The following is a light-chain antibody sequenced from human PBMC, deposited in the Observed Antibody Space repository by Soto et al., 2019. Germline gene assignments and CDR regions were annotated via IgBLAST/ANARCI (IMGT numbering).Light chain of an antibody. CDR3: QQYNNWPGT. CDR2: GAS. CDR1: QSVSSN. J-gene: IGKJ4*01. V-gene: IGKV3-15*01. Sequence: ENVMTQSPATLSVSPGERATLSCRASQSVSSNLAWYQQKPGQAPRLLIYGASTRATGIPARFSGSGSGTEFTLTISSLQSEDFAVYYCQQYNNWPGTFGGGTKVDIK.